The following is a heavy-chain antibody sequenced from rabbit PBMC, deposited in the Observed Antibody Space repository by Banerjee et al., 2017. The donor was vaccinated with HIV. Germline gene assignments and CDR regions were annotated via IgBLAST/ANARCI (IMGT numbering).Heavy chain of an antibody. Sequence: QQQLEESGGGLVQPGGTLTLTCKASGIDFTSNAMSWVRQGPGKGLEWIGTIYGGSSRSTYYASWAKGRFTSSKTSSTTVTLQMTSLTAADSAAYFCARGGYSYGDYGYGLWGPGTLVTVS. CDR3: ARGGYSYGDYGYGL. D-gene: IGHD6-1*01. J-gene: IGHJ6*01. CDR2: IYGGSSRST. CDR1: GIDFTSNA. V-gene: IGHV1S45*01.